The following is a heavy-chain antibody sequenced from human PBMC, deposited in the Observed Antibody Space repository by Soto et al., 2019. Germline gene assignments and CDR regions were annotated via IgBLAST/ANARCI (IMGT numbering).Heavy chain of an antibody. Sequence: EVQLLESGGGLVQPGGSLRLSCAASGFTFSSYAMSWVRQAPGKGLEWVSAISGSGGSTYYADSVKGRFTISRDNSKNTLYLQMNSLRAENAAVYYCAKGVRWELPFDYWGQGTLVTVSS. CDR2: ISGSGGST. D-gene: IGHD1-26*01. V-gene: IGHV3-23*01. J-gene: IGHJ4*02. CDR3: AKGVRWELPFDY. CDR1: GFTFSSYA.